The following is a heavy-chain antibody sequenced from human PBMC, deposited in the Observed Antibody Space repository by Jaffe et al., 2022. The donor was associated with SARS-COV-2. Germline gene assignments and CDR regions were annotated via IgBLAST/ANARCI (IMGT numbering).Heavy chain of an antibody. V-gene: IGHV3-30*04. Sequence: QVQLVESGGGVVQPGRSLRLSCAGSGFTFSTYAMHWVRQAPGKGLEWVAVVSDGGGFKSYADSVKGRFTISRDNSKSTLSLQMNTLRAEDTAVYYCARDCGEIDQKTTNAFDIWGQGTVVTISS. CDR1: GFTFSTYA. J-gene: IGHJ3*02. CDR3: ARDCGEIDQKTTNAFDI. D-gene: IGHD2-21*01. CDR2: VSDGGGFK.